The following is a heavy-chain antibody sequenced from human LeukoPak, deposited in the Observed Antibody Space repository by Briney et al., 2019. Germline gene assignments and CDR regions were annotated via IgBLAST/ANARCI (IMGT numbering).Heavy chain of an antibody. Sequence: PGGSLRLSCAASGFTFSSYWMSWVRQVPEKGLEWVANTKEDGSEKYYVDSVKGRFTISRDNAKNSLYLQMNSLRAEDTAVYYCARGQIAVPGVDYWGQGTLVTVPS. CDR2: TKEDGSEK. V-gene: IGHV3-7*01. CDR1: GFTFSSYW. D-gene: IGHD6-19*01. J-gene: IGHJ4*02. CDR3: ARGQIAVPGVDY.